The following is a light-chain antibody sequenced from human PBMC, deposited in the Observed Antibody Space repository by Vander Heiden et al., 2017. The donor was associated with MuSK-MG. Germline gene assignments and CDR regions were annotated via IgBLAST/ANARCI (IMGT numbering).Light chain of an antibody. V-gene: IGKV3D-15*01. CDR1: QSVSTN. Sequence: ETVMTQSPATLSVSPGESATLSCRASQSVSTNLAWYQQKPGQAPRLLIYSTSTRATGTPARCSGSGSETEFTLTTSSLQSEDVVFYYRQQYNNRPPITFGQGTRLDIK. J-gene: IGKJ5*01. CDR2: STS. CDR3: QQYNNRPPIT.